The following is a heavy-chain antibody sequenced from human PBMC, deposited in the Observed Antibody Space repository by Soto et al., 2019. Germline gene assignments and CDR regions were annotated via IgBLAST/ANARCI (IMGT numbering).Heavy chain of an antibody. Sequence: SETLSLTCTVSGGSISSSSYYWGWIRQPPGKGLEWIGSIYYSGSTYYNPSLKSRVTISVDTSKNQFSLKLSSVTAADTAVYYCAEYTAMVTHFDYWGQGTLVTVSS. V-gene: IGHV4-39*01. CDR3: AEYTAMVTHFDY. D-gene: IGHD5-18*01. J-gene: IGHJ4*02. CDR1: GGSISSSSYY. CDR2: IYYSGST.